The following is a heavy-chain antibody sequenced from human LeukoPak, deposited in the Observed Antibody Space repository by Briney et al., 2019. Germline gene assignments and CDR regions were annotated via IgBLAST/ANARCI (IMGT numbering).Heavy chain of an antibody. CDR2: FDPEDGET. D-gene: IGHD3-22*01. J-gene: IGHJ4*02. Sequence: ASVKVSCKVSGYTLTELSMHWVRQAPGKGIEWMGGFDPEDGETIYAQKFQGRVTMTEDTSTDTAYMELSSLSSEDTAVYYCATLGSGYYRAFDYWGQGTLVTVSS. CDR1: GYTLTELS. V-gene: IGHV1-24*01. CDR3: ATLGSGYYRAFDY.